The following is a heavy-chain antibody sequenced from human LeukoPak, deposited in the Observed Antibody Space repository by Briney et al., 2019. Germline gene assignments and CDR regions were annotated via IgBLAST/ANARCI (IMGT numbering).Heavy chain of an antibody. Sequence: ASVKVSCKASGYTFTSYGISWVRQAPGQGLEWMGWISAYNGNTNYAQKLQGRVIMTTDTSTSTAYMELRSLRSDDTAVYYCARGGVAGRSYITIFGVVDGDYYYYMDVWGKGTTVTVSS. CDR3: ARGGVAGRSYITIFGVVDGDYYYYMDV. J-gene: IGHJ6*03. V-gene: IGHV1-18*01. CDR1: GYTFTSYG. CDR2: ISAYNGNT. D-gene: IGHD3-3*01.